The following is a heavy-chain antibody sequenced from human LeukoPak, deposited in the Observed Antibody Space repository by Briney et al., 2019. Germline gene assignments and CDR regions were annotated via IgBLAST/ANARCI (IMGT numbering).Heavy chain of an antibody. D-gene: IGHD2-2*02. Sequence: VSYISSSGSTIYYADSVKGRFTISRDNAKNSLYLQMNSLRAEDTAVYYCARAESPYPQLDYWGQGTLVTASS. CDR3: ARAESPYPQLDY. V-gene: IGHV3-11*01. CDR2: ISSSGSTI. J-gene: IGHJ4*02.